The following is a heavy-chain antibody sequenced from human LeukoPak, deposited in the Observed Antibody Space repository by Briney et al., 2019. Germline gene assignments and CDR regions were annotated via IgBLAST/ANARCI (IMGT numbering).Heavy chain of an antibody. D-gene: IGHD3-22*01. CDR2: INHSGST. CDR3: ARSAYDSSGLYCYYYMDV. V-gene: IGHV4-34*01. Sequence: PSETLSLTCAVYGGSFSGYYWSWIRQPPGKGLEWIGEINHSGSTNYNPSLKSRVTLSVDTSKNQFSLKLSSVTAADTAVYYCARSAYDSSGLYCYYYMDVWDKGTTVTISS. J-gene: IGHJ6*03. CDR1: GGSFSGYY.